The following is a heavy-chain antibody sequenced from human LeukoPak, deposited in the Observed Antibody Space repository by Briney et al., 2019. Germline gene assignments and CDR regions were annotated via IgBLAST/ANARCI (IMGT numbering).Heavy chain of an antibody. CDR1: GFTFSSYA. D-gene: IGHD3-10*01. Sequence: PGGSLRLSCAASGFTFSSYAMHWVRQAPGKGLEYVSAISSNGGSTYYANSVKGRFTISRDNSKNTLYLQMGSLRAEDMAVYYCARDMEITMVRGVIGRYAFDIWGQGTMVTVSS. J-gene: IGHJ3*02. CDR2: ISSNGGST. CDR3: ARDMEITMVRGVIGRYAFDI. V-gene: IGHV3-64*01.